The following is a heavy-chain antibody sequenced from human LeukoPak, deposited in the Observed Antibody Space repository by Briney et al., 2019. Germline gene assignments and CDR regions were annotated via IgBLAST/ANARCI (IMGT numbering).Heavy chain of an antibody. CDR3: ARYEGYDISGYPPPLDY. D-gene: IGHD3-22*01. CDR2: IHIYRGNT. V-gene: IGHV1-18*01. Sequence: ASVKVSCKASGYSSTNYGISWVRQAPGQGLEWMGWIHIYRGNTNYAQKFQGRVTMTTDTSTSTVYMEVRGLRSDDTAVYYCARYEGYDISGYPPPLDYWGQGTLVTVSS. CDR1: GYSSTNYG. J-gene: IGHJ4*02.